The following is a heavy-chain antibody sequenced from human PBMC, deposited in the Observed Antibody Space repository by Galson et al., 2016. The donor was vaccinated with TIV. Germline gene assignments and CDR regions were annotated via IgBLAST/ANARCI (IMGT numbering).Heavy chain of an antibody. CDR2: IWYDGSQK. CDR3: GRDLAWGANCVDQ. D-gene: IGHD4/OR15-4a*01. J-gene: IGHJ4*02. CDR1: GFTFGSYW. V-gene: IGHV3-33*08. Sequence: SLRLSCAASGFTFGSYWMSWVRQAPGKGLEWVAVIWYDGSQKYYADSVKGRFIISRDRAKKTLYLQMNSLRVEDTAVYYCGRDLAWGANCVDQWGLGTRVTVTS.